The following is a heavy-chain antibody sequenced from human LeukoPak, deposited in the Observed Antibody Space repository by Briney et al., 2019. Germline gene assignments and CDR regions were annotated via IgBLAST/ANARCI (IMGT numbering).Heavy chain of an antibody. Sequence: PVRSLRLSCASSRFTLISYSMNSVRQAPGNGLEWISAISSSNSYIYYADSVKGRFTISRDNTKNSLYLQMNSLRAEDTAMYYCARAGEFGVIPAASVGYAFDIWGQGTMVTVSS. CDR1: RFTLISYS. D-gene: IGHD2-2*01. CDR3: ARAGEFGVIPAASVGYAFDI. V-gene: IGHV3-21*01. CDR2: ISSSNSYI. J-gene: IGHJ3*02.